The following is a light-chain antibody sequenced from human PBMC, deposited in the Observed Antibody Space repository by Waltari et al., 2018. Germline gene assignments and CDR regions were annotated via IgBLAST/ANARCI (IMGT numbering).Light chain of an antibody. J-gene: IGLJ3*02. V-gene: IGLV1-47*01. Sequence: QSVVTQPPSASETPGQRVTISCSGRGYHVGRNYVTWYQQVPGTAPKVVIYRNDRRPSGVPDRFAGSKSGTSASLAISGLRSEDEADYYCAVWDDSVSGWVFGGGTKLTVL. CDR2: RND. CDR3: AVWDDSVSGWV. CDR1: GYHVGRNY.